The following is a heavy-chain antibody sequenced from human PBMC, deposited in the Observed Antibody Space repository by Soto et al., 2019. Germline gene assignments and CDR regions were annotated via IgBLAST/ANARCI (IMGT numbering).Heavy chain of an antibody. CDR1: GYTFTSYG. CDR3: ARVKGSGYHNWFDP. V-gene: IGHV1-18*01. Sequence: ASVKVSCKASGYTFTSYGISWVRQAPGQGLEWMGWLSAYNGNTNYAQKLQGRVTMTTDTSTSTAYMELRSLRSDDTAVYYCARVKGSGYHNWFDPWGQGTLVTVSS. J-gene: IGHJ5*02. D-gene: IGHD3-22*01. CDR2: LSAYNGNT.